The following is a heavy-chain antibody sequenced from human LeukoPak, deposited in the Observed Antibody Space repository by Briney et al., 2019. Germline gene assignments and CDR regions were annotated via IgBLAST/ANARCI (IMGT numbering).Heavy chain of an antibody. CDR2: IYYSGST. CDR1: GGSISSSSYY. D-gene: IGHD3-22*01. J-gene: IGHJ4*02. CDR3: ARDYYDSSGYKYFDY. Sequence: PSETLSLTCTVSGGSISSSSYYWGWIRQPPGKGLEWIGIIYYSGSTYYNPTLKSRVTISVDTSKNQFSLKLSSVTAADKAVYYCARDYYDSSGYKYFDYWGQGTLVTVSS. V-gene: IGHV4-39*02.